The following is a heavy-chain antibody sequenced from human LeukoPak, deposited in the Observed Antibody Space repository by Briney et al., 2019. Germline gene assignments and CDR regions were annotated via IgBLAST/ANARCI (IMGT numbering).Heavy chain of an antibody. J-gene: IGHJ4*02. CDR3: AKKRTKLGGATEAVDY. D-gene: IGHD1-26*01. V-gene: IGHV3-7*03. Sequence: PGGSLRLSCAASGFTFSSYWMSWVRQAPGKGLEWVANIKQDGSEKYYVDSVKGRFTISRDNSKNTLYLQMNSLRAEDTAVYYCAKKRTKLGGATEAVDYWGQGTLVTVSS. CDR2: IKQDGSEK. CDR1: GFTFSSYW.